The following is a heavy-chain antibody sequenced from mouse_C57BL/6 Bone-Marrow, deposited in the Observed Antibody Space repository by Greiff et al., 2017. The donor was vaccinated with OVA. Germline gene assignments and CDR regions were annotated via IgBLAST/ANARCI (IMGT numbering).Heavy chain of an antibody. CDR2: IDPNSGGT. V-gene: IGHV1-72*01. J-gene: IGHJ4*01. CDR1: GYTFTSYW. Sequence: QVQLQQPGAELVKPGASVKLSCKASGYTFTSYWMHWVKQRPGRGLEWIGRIDPNSGGTKDNEKFKRKATLTVAQPSSSAYMQLRSLTSEDAAVYSWSRGDGSSYWCSMDYWGPGTSVTVSS. D-gene: IGHD1-1*01. CDR3: SRGDGSSYWCSMDY.